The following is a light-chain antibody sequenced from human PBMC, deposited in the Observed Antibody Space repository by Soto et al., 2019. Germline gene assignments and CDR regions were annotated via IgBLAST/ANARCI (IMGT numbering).Light chain of an antibody. J-gene: IGKJ2*01. Sequence: DIQMTQSPSSLSASVGDRVTITCRASQSISSYLNWYQQKPWKAPKLLIYAASSLQSGVPSRFSGSESGTDFTLTISSLQPEDFATYYCQQSYSTPWYTFGQGTKLEIK. CDR3: QQSYSTPWYT. V-gene: IGKV1-39*01. CDR1: QSISSY. CDR2: AAS.